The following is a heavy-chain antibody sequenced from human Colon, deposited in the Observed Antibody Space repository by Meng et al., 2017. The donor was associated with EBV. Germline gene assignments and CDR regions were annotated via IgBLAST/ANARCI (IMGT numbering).Heavy chain of an antibody. CDR3: ARRGPSGNFSP. J-gene: IGHJ5*02. D-gene: IGHD3-10*01. V-gene: IGHV4-34*01. CDR1: GGSFRDYY. CDR2: IDHRGNT. Sequence: QVQLQQLGAGLLKPSEILSRSCAVYGGSFRDYYWTWIRHPPGKGLEWIGEIDHRGNTKYNPSLKSRVTISLDTSKKQFSLKVSSVTAADSAVYYCARRGPSGNFSPWSQGALVTVSS.